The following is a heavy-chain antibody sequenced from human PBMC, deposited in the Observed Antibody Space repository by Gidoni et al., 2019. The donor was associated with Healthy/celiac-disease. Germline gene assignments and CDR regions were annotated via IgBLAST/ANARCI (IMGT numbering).Heavy chain of an antibody. CDR2: ISSSGSTI. CDR1: GFTFSSYE. Sequence: EVQLVESGGCLVQPGGSLRLSCAASGFTFSSYEMNWVRQAPGKGLEWVSYISSSGSTIYYADSVKGRCTIYRENAKNSLYLQMNSLRAEDTAVYYCARDREGATAFDYWGQGTLVTVSS. CDR3: ARDREGATAFDY. D-gene: IGHD1-26*01. V-gene: IGHV3-48*03. J-gene: IGHJ4*02.